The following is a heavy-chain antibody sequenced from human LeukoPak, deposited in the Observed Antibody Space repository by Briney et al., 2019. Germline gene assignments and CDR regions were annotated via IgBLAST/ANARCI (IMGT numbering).Heavy chain of an antibody. J-gene: IGHJ4*02. Sequence: GASVKVSCKASGYTFTSYDINWVRQATGQGLEWMGWMNPNSGNTGYAQKFQGRVTMTRNTSISTAYMELSSLRSEDTAVYYCARGLRIPVAGSGTLGYWGQGTLVTVSS. CDR3: ARGLRIPVAGSGTLGY. CDR2: MNPNSGNT. CDR1: GYTFTSYD. V-gene: IGHV1-8*01. D-gene: IGHD6-19*01.